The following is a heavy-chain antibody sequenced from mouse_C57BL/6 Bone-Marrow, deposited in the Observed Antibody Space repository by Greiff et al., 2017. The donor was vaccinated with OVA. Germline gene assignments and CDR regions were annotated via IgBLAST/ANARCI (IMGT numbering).Heavy chain of an antibody. D-gene: IGHD2-1*01. Sequence: EVQLQESGPGLVKPSQSLSLTCSVTGYSITSGYYWNWIRQFPGNKLEWMGYISYDGSNNYNPSLKNRISITRDTSKNQFFLKLNSGTTEDTATYYCARDPSYGNYGYFDVWGTGTTVTVSS. J-gene: IGHJ1*03. CDR3: ARDPSYGNYGYFDV. V-gene: IGHV3-6*01. CDR2: ISYDGSN. CDR1: GYSITSGYY.